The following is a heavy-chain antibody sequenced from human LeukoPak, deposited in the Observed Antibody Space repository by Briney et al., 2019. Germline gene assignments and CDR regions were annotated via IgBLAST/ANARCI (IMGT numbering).Heavy chain of an antibody. Sequence: GASVKVSCKASGYTFIGYYIHWARQAPGQGLEWMGWINPDSGGTRYGQRFQGRFTMTRDTSVSTAYMELSSLTSDDTAIYYCARELAAVGQKACDCWGQGTLVTVSS. V-gene: IGHV1-2*02. D-gene: IGHD6-13*01. CDR3: ARELAAVGQKACDC. CDR2: INPDSGGT. J-gene: IGHJ4*02. CDR1: GYTFIGYY.